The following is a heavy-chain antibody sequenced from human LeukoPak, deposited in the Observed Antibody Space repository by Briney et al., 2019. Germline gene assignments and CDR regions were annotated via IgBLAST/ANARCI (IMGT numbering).Heavy chain of an antibody. CDR1: GYTFTNYD. CDR2: ISANNGNT. J-gene: IGHJ4*02. Sequence: ASVKVSCKASGYTFTNYDISWVRQAPGQGLEWMGWISANNGNTNYAQKFQGRVIMTTDTSTSTAYMGLGSLRSDDTAVYYCAREDCSGGSCYMGDYWGQGTLVTVSS. D-gene: IGHD2-15*01. V-gene: IGHV1-18*01. CDR3: AREDCSGGSCYMGDY.